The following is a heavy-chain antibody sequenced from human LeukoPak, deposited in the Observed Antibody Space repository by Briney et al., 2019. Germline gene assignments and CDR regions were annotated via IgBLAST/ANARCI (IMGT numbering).Heavy chain of an antibody. CDR1: GFTFSSYW. J-gene: IGHJ5*02. CDR3: ARGGHIAADNWFDP. D-gene: IGHD6-6*01. Sequence: GRSLRLSCAASGFTFSSYWMSWVRQAPGKGLEWVANIKQDGSEKYYVDSVKGRFTISRDNAKNSLYLQMNSLRAEDTAVYYCARGGHIAADNWFDPWGQGTLVTVSS. V-gene: IGHV3-7*03. CDR2: IKQDGSEK.